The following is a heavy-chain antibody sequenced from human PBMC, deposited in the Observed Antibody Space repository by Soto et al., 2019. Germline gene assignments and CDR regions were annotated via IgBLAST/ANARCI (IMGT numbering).Heavy chain of an antibody. CDR2: IKSKTDGVTT. CDR3: TKDWDIVATMDY. Sequence: XGCLRLSCAASRFTFSNACMSWVRQAPGKGLEWVGRIKSKTDGVTTDYAAPVKGRFTISRDDSKNTLYLQMNSLKTEDTAVYYCTKDWDIVATMDYWGQGTLVTVSS. CDR1: RFTFSNAC. D-gene: IGHD5-12*01. J-gene: IGHJ4*02. V-gene: IGHV3-15*01.